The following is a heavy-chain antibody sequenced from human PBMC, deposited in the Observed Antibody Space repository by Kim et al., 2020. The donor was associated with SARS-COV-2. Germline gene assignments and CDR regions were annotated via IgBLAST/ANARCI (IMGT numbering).Heavy chain of an antibody. CDR1: GFPFNNAW. CDR2: IKSRTDGGTT. V-gene: IGHV3-15*01. J-gene: IGHJ4*02. CDR3: AIDWVPYQC. D-gene: IGHD2-2*01. Sequence: GGSLRLSCAASGFPFNNAWMSWVRQAPGKGLEWVGRIKSRTDGGTTDHAAPVKGRFTISRDDAKNTLYLQMNNLKTEDTAMYYCAIDWVPYQCWGQGTLVTVSS.